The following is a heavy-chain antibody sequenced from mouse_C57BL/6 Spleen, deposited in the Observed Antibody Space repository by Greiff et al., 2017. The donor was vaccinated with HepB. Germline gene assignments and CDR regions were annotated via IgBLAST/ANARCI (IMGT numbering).Heavy chain of an antibody. CDR1: GYSFTSYY. CDR2: IYPGSGNT. D-gene: IGHD2-10*01. CDR3: AKPYYGNFFDY. J-gene: IGHJ2*01. V-gene: IGHV1-66*01. Sequence: VQLQESGPELVKPGASVKISCKASGYSFTSYYIHWVKQRPGQGLEWIGWIYPGSGNTKYNEKFKGKATLTADTSSSTAYMQLSSLTSEDSAVYYCAKPYYGNFFDYGGQGTTLTVPS.